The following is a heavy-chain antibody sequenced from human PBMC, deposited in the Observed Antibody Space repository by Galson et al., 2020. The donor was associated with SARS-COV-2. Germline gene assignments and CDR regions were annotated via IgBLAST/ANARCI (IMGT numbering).Heavy chain of an antibody. CDR2: ISPNSDYT. CDR3: AGSNKSVRYNCDK. CDR1: GLTFSDYY. J-gene: IGHJ4*02. Sequence: GGSLRLSCTASGLTFSDYYMTWIRQAPGKGLEWISYISPNSDYTNYADSVRGRFTISRDNTKASLFLHMDSLRAEDTAVYYCAGSNKSVRYNCDKWGQGALGTVSS. D-gene: IGHD1-1*01. V-gene: IGHV3-11*03.